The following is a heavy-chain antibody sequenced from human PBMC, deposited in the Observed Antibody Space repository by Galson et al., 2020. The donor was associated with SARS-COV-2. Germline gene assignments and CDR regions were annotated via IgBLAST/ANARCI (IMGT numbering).Heavy chain of an antibody. CDR2: ISYDGSRI. CDR3: ARGGPFGSGSYGSPTYYYYAMDV. CDR1: GFTFTHYA. D-gene: IGHD3-10*01. V-gene: IGHV3-30-3*01. Sequence: GGSLRLSCAASGFTFTHYAMHWVRQAPGKGLEWVAVISYDGSRIYYAESVKGRFTISRDNSKNTLSLQINSLRPEDTAVYYCARGGPFGSGSYGSPTYYYYAMDVWGQGTTVTVSS. J-gene: IGHJ6*02.